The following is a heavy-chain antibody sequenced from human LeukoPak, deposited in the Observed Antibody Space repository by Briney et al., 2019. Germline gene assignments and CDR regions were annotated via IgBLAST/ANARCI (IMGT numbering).Heavy chain of an antibody. Sequence: GGSLRLSCAASGFTFNSYTMNWVRQAPGKGLEWVSSISSSSTYIYYADSVKGRFTISRDNAKNSLYLQMNSLRAEDTAVYYCARDWSSKYPYYYGMDVWGQGTTVTVSS. J-gene: IGHJ6*02. CDR3: ARDWSSKYPYYYGMDV. D-gene: IGHD4-11*01. CDR2: ISSSSTYI. V-gene: IGHV3-21*01. CDR1: GFTFNSYT.